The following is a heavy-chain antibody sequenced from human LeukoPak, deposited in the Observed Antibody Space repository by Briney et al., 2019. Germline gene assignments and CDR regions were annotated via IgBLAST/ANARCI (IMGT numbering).Heavy chain of an antibody. CDR3: ARFKVGRNTTQKNAFDI. V-gene: IGHV3-30*01. CDR2: ISFDSTKE. CDR1: GFTFSNYA. J-gene: IGHJ3*02. D-gene: IGHD1-26*01. Sequence: GGSLRLSCAASGFTFSNYAMHWARQAPGKGLEWVAVISFDSTKEYYANSVKGRFIVARDNPKATLHLQMHSLRPDDMAIYYCARFKVGRNTTQKNAFDIWGRGTLVTVSS.